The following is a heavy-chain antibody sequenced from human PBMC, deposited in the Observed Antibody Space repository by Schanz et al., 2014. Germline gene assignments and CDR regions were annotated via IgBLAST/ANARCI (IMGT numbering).Heavy chain of an antibody. CDR2: INPTTGNP. CDR3: TTETIAMAGTFSI. J-gene: IGHJ6*02. V-gene: IGHV7-4-1*02. CDR1: GYIFSSYA. Sequence: QVQLVQSGAEMKKPGASVKVSCKASGYIFSSYAIHWVRQAPGQGLEWMGWINPTTGNPGYAQGFTGRVVFSFDTSVSTAYLQISGLKAEDTAAYYCTTETIAMAGTFSIWGQGTTVTVSS. D-gene: IGHD6-19*01.